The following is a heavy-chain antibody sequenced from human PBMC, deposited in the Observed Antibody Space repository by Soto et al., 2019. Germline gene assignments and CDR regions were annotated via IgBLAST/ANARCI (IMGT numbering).Heavy chain of an antibody. J-gene: IGHJ3*02. CDR1: GFTFSSYA. V-gene: IGHV3-30-3*01. Sequence: QVQLVESGGGVVQPGRSLGLSCAASGFTFSSYAMHWVRQAPGKGLEWVAVISYDGSDKYYADSVKGRFTISRDNSKNTLYLQMNSLRAEDTAVYYCARYIVVVTATYAFDIWGQGTMVTVSS. D-gene: IGHD2-21*02. CDR3: ARYIVVVTATYAFDI. CDR2: ISYDGSDK.